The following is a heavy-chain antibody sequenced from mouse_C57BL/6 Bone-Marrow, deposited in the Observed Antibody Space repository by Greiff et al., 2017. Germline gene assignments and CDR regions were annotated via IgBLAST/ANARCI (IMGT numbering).Heavy chain of an antibody. CDR1: GFNIKDDY. CDR2: IDPENGDT. V-gene: IGHV14-4*01. Sequence: QQSGAELVRPGASVKLSCTASGFNIKDDYMHWVKQRPEQGLEWIGWIDPENGDTEYASKFQGKATITADTSSNTAYLQLSSLTSEDTAVYYCTFITTVVATNFDYWGQGTTLTVSS. J-gene: IGHJ2*01. CDR3: TFITTVVATNFDY. D-gene: IGHD1-1*01.